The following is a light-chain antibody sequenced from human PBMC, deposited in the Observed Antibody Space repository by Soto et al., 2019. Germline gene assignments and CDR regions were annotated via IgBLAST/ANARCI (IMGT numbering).Light chain of an antibody. CDR2: VGTGGIVG. J-gene: IGLJ2*01. CDR1: SGYSNYK. Sequence: QLVLTQPPSASASLGASVTLTCTLSSGYSNYKVDWYQQRPGKGPRFVMRVGTGGIVGSKGDGIPDRFSVLGSGLNRYLTIKNIQEEDESDYHCGADHGSGSNCVYVFGGATKLTVL. CDR3: GADHGSGSNCVYV. V-gene: IGLV9-49*01.